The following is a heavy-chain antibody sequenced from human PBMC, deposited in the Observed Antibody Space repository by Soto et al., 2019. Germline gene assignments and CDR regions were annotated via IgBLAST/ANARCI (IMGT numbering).Heavy chain of an antibody. D-gene: IGHD3-3*01. J-gene: IGHJ4*02. CDR3: AHAYYDFWSGYYPTFDY. Sequence: GLDLAWLALIYWDDDKRYSPSLKSRLTITKDTSKNQVVLTMTNMDPVDTATYYCAHAYYDFWSGYYPTFDYWGQGTLVTVSS. V-gene: IGHV2-5*02. CDR2: IYWDDDK.